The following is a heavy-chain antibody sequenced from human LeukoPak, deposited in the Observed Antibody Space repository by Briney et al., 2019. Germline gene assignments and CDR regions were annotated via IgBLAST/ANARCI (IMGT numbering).Heavy chain of an antibody. Sequence: PSETLSLTCTVSGGSISSYYWSWIRQPAGKGLEWIGRIYTSGSTNYNPSLKSRVTMSVDTSKNQFSLKLSSVTAADTAVYYCARESRDYYVRYFDYWGQGTLVTVSS. CDR1: GGSISSYY. CDR2: IYTSGST. J-gene: IGHJ4*02. CDR3: ARESRDYYVRYFDY. D-gene: IGHD3-10*02. V-gene: IGHV4-4*07.